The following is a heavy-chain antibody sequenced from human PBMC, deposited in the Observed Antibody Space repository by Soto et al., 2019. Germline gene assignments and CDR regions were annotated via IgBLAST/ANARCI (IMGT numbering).Heavy chain of an antibody. CDR3: VGTCSSTSCYYYYGMDV. CDR2: ISGSGGST. V-gene: IGHV3-23*01. D-gene: IGHD2-2*01. Sequence: GGSLRLSCAASGFTFSSYAMSWVRQAPGKGLEWVSAISGSGGSTYHADSVKGRFTISRDNSKNTLYLQMNSLRAEDTAVYYCVGTCSSTSCYYYYGMDVWGQGTTVTVSS. J-gene: IGHJ6*02. CDR1: GFTFSSYA.